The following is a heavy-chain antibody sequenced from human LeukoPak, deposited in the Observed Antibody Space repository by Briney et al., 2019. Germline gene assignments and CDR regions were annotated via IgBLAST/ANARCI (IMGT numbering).Heavy chain of an antibody. Sequence: PSETLSLTCAVSGGSISSDSYYWGWIRQPPGKGLEWIGSIYSGGTTYYNPSLKGRVTISVDTSKNQFSLKLTSVTAADAAEYYCARHSRNCSGGYCYLYYWGQGTLVTVSS. CDR2: IYSGGTT. D-gene: IGHD2-15*01. CDR3: ARHSRNCSGGYCYLYY. V-gene: IGHV4-39*01. CDR1: GGSISSDSYY. J-gene: IGHJ4*02.